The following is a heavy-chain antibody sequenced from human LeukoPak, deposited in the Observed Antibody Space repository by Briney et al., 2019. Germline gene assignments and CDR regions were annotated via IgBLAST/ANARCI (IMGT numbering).Heavy chain of an antibody. CDR3: ARHGLGYYYYMDV. J-gene: IGHJ6*03. D-gene: IGHD3-16*01. CDR1: GDSISSSSYY. Sequence: SETLSPTCTVSGDSISSSSYYRGWIRQPPGKGLEWIGSIYYTGATYYNPSLKSRVTISVDTSKNQFSLKVRSVTAADTAVYYCARHGLGYYYYMDVWGKGTTVTVSS. CDR2: IYYTGAT. V-gene: IGHV4-39*01.